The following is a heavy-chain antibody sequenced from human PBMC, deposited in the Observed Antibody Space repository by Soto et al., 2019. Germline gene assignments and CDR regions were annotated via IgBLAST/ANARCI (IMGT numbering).Heavy chain of an antibody. Sequence: QITLKESGPTLVQPTQTLTLTCTFSGVSLSTSGLSVGWIRQPPGKALEWLALIYWKDDKRYSPSLKSRLTITTDTTKTQVVLTVTNMDPVDTATYYCAHRRGIFYYFFEYLGPGTPVTVSS. D-gene: IGHD3-10*01. CDR2: IYWKDDK. CDR1: GVSLSTSGLS. V-gene: IGHV2-5*01. J-gene: IGHJ4*02. CDR3: AHRRGIFYYFFEY.